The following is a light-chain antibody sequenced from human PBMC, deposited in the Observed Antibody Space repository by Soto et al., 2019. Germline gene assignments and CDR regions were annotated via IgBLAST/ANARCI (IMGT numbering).Light chain of an antibody. CDR2: EVT. CDR3: SSYTSSSTLDV. Sequence: QSALTQPASVSGSPGQSITISCTGTSSDVGGYNYVSWYQQYPGKAPKVMIYEVTNRPSGVSNRFSGSKSGNTASLTISGLQAEDEADYYCSSYTSSSTLDVFGGGTKVTVL. CDR1: SSDVGGYNY. V-gene: IGLV2-14*01. J-gene: IGLJ3*02.